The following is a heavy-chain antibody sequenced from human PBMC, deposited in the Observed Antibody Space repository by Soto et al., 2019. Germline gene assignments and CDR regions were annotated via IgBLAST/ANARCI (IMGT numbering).Heavy chain of an antibody. D-gene: IGHD2-8*01. V-gene: IGHV4-39*01. CDR1: GDSISSSLHY. J-gene: IGHJ1*01. Sequence: WETLSLTCTVSGDSISSSLHYWAWIRQSPGKGLEWIGSIHYRGSTYYNPSLTSRVTISLDTSKNQVSLQLTSVTAADTARYFCSRHAPPGVSAPFSFWGQGTPVTVSS. CDR2: IHYRGST. CDR3: SRHAPPGVSAPFSF.